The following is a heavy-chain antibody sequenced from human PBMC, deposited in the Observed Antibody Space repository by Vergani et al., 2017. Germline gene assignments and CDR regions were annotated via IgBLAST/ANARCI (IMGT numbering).Heavy chain of an antibody. CDR2: VKWNGDSS. Sequence: EVQLVESGGGVVRPGGSLRLSCAASGFTFGDYDMNWVRQAPGKGLEWVSRVKWNGDSSVYADSVKGRFTISRDNAKNSLYLQMTSLIAEDTAFYYCARRGSGNTYYLDYWGQGALVTVSS. V-gene: IGHV3-20*04. J-gene: IGHJ4*02. CDR1: GFTFGDYD. D-gene: IGHD3-10*01. CDR3: ARRGSGNTYYLDY.